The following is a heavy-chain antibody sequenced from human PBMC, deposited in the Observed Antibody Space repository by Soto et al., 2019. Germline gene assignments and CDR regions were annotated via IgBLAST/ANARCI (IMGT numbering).Heavy chain of an antibody. Sequence: EVQLLESGGGSVQPGGSLRLSCVASGHTFQNYAMTWVRQAPGKGLEWVSGISGSGGSTYYADSGRGRFTISRDDSNNPLYLQMSSMRAEDTAVYYGAKVSRGIGGVPAALKWGQGTLVTVSS. CDR3: AKVSRGIGGVPAALK. CDR1: GHTFQNYA. D-gene: IGHD2-2*01. CDR2: ISGSGGST. J-gene: IGHJ4*02. V-gene: IGHV3-23*01.